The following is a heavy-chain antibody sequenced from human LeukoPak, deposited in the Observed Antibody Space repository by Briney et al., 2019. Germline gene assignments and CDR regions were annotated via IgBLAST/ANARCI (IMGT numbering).Heavy chain of an antibody. J-gene: IGHJ3*02. V-gene: IGHV4-59*01. CDR1: GGSISSYY. CDR2: IYYSGST. D-gene: IGHD1-26*01. CDR3: AGSGSYDAFNI. Sequence: SETLSLTCTVSGGSISSYYWSWIRQPPGKGLEWIGYIYYSGSTNYNPSLKSRVTISVDTSKNQFSLKLSSVTAADTAVYYCAGSGSYDAFNIWGQRTMVTVSS.